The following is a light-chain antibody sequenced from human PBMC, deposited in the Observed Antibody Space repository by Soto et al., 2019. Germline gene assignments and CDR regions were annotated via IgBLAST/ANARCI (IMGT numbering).Light chain of an antibody. CDR1: QSVRSN. CDR2: AAS. CDR3: QQYNNWPRT. J-gene: IGKJ1*01. V-gene: IGKV3-15*01. Sequence: EIVMTQAPATLSVSPVEWATLSCRASQSVRSNLAWYQQRPGQAPRLLIYAASTRATGIPARFSGSGSGTEFTLIIDSLQSEDFAVYYCQQYNNWPRTFGQGTKVDIK.